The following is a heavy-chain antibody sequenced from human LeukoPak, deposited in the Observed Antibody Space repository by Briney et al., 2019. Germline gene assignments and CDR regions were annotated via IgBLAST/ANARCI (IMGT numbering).Heavy chain of an antibody. Sequence: SQTLSLTCAISGDSVSSNSAAWNWIRQSPSRGLEWLGRTYYRSKWYNDYAVSVKSRITINPDTSKNQFSLKLSSVTAADTAVYYCAREKNTVYYYDSSGQNFDYWGQGTLVTVSS. V-gene: IGHV6-1*01. J-gene: IGHJ4*02. D-gene: IGHD3-22*01. CDR2: TYYRSKWYN. CDR1: GDSVSSNSAA. CDR3: AREKNTVYYYDSSGQNFDY.